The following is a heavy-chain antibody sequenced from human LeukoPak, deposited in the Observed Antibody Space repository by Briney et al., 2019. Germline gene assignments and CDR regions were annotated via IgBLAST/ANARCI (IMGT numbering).Heavy chain of an antibody. V-gene: IGHV1-2*02. Sequence: VASVKVSCKASGYTFTGYYMHWVRQAPGQGLEWMGWINPNSGGTNYAQKFQGRVTMPRDTSISTAYMELSRLRSDDTAVYYCARDRTYYYGSGSRPNWFDPWGQGTLVTVSS. CDR1: GYTFTGYY. CDR3: ARDRTYYYGSGSRPNWFDP. CDR2: INPNSGGT. D-gene: IGHD3-10*01. J-gene: IGHJ5*02.